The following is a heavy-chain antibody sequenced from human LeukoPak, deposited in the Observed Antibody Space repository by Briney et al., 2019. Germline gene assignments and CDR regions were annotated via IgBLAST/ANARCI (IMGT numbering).Heavy chain of an antibody. CDR3: ARGPEGHCSGGSCYYYGMDV. D-gene: IGHD2-15*01. CDR2: IYYSGST. Sequence: SETLSLTCTVSGGSISSYYWSWIRQPPGKGLEWIGYIYYSGSTNYNPSLKSRVTISVDTSKNQFSLKLSSVTAADTAVYYCARGPEGHCSGGSCYYYGMDVWGEGTTVTVSS. V-gene: IGHV4-59*01. J-gene: IGHJ6*04. CDR1: GGSISSYY.